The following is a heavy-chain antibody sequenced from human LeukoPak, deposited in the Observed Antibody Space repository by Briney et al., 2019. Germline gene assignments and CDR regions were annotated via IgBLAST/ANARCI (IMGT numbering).Heavy chain of an antibody. J-gene: IGHJ5*02. V-gene: IGHV3-23*01. CDR1: GFSISRHY. Sequence: PGGSLRLSCAASGFSISRHYLTWVRQAPGKGLEWVSLISGTGGSTYYADSVKGRFTISRDNSKNTLYLQMNSLRAEDTAVYYCAKDYEPLVGVHRWGDWFDPWGQGTLVTVSS. CDR2: ISGTGGST. D-gene: IGHD1-26*01. CDR3: AKDYEPLVGVHRWGDWFDP.